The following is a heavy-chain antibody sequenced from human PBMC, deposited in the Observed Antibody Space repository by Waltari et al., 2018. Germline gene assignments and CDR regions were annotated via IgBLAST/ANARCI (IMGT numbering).Heavy chain of an antibody. CDR2: VNSDGSNT. CDR3: VAATPSSDK. CDR1: GVSLSDRW. J-gene: IGHJ4*02. D-gene: IGHD6-19*01. Sequence: EVELVESGGGLVQPGGPLRLSCAVSGVSLSDRWMHWFRQTPEKGLVCVARVNSDGSNTAYADSVRGRFIISRDTARNTLFLQMSSVRVDDTALYYCVAATPSSDKWGQGTLVTVSS. V-gene: IGHV3-74*01.